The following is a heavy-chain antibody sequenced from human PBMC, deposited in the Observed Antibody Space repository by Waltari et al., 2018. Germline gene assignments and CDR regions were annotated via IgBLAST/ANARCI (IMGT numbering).Heavy chain of an antibody. D-gene: IGHD5-12*01. CDR1: GLTLRSDW. CDR2: IKQDGSVK. V-gene: IGHV3-7*01. Sequence: EVQLVESGGGLVQPGGSLRRSCAASGLTLRSDWRTGVRQAPGRGLEWVANIKQDGSVKYYVDSVRGRFTISRDNAKNSLYLQMNILRAEDTAVYYCARDSGYSGYNSYSFDYWGQGTLVTVSS. J-gene: IGHJ4*02. CDR3: ARDSGYSGYNSYSFDY.